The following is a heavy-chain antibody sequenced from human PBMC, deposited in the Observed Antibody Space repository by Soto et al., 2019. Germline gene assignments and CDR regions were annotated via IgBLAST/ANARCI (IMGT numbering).Heavy chain of an antibody. J-gene: IGHJ3*02. V-gene: IGHV4-59*01. CDR2: IYYSGST. CDR1: GGSISSYY. Sequence: SETLSLTCTVSGGSISSYYWSWIRQPPGKGLEWIGYIYYSGSTNYNPSLKSRVTISVDTSKNQFSLKLSSVSAADTAVYYCARRYGSSFDIWGQGTMVTVSS. CDR3: ARRYGSSFDI. D-gene: IGHD4-17*01.